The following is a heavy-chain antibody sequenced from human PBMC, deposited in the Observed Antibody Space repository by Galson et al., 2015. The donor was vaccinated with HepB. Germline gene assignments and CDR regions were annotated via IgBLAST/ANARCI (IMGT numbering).Heavy chain of an antibody. CDR2: ISYDGSNK. V-gene: IGHV3-30-3*01. CDR3: ARANYYYGMDV. CDR1: GFTFRSYA. J-gene: IGHJ6*02. Sequence: LRLSCAASGFTFRSYAMLWVRQAPGKGLEWVAVISYDGSNKYYPDSVKGRFTISRDNSKDTLYLQMNSLRAEDTAVYYCARANYYYGMDVWGQGTTVTVSS.